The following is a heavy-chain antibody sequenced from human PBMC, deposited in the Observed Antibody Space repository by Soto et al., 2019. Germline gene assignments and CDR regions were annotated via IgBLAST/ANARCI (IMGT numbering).Heavy chain of an antibody. Sequence: PGGSLKISCTGSGYSFTNYWISWVRQMPGKGLGCVGGIGPSDSYTNYSPSFQGHVTISADKSISTAYLQWSSLKASDTAMYYCARSGAARPPSYYYYVMDVWGQGTTVTVSS. J-gene: IGHJ6*02. CDR1: GYSFTNYW. CDR2: IGPSDSYT. V-gene: IGHV5-10-1*01. CDR3: ARSGAARPPSYYYYVMDV. D-gene: IGHD6-6*01.